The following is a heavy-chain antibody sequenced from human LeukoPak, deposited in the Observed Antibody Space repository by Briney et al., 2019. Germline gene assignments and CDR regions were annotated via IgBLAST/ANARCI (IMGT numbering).Heavy chain of an antibody. CDR3: ARGPRDINCGGDCYSLFDY. V-gene: IGHV1-18*01. J-gene: IGHJ4*02. D-gene: IGHD2-21*02. CDR1: GYSFTIYG. CDR2: ISAYNGNT. Sequence: ASVTVSFTSSGYSFTIYGISWVRQAPGQGLEWMGWISAYNGNTNYAQMLQGRVTMTTDTSTSTAYMELRSLRSDDTAVYYCARGPRDINCGGDCYSLFDYWGQGTLVTVSS.